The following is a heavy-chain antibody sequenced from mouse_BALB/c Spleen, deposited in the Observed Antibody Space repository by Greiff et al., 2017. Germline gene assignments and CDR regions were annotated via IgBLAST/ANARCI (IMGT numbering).Heavy chain of an antibody. CDR1: GYAFSSSW. CDR3: ASLYDYDGWFAY. CDR2: IYPGDGDT. J-gene: IGHJ3*01. V-gene: IGHV1-82*01. D-gene: IGHD2-4*01. Sequence: QVQLQQSGPELVKPGASVKISCKASGYAFSSSWMNWVKQRPGQGLEWIGRIYPGDGDTNYNGKFKGKATLTADKSSSTAYMQLSSLTSVDSAVYFCASLYDYDGWFAYWGQGTLVTVSA.